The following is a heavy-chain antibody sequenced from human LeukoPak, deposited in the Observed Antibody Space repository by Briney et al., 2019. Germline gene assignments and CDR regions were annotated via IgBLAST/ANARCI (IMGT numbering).Heavy chain of an antibody. J-gene: IGHJ6*02. D-gene: IGHD3-3*01. CDR2: IWYDGSNK. CDR1: VFTFSSYG. V-gene: IGHV3-33*01. CDR3: ARDRALRYDFWSGSGMDV. Sequence: GGSLRLSCAASVFTFSSYGMHWVRQAPCKGREWVAVIWYDGSNKYYADSVKGRFTISRDNSKNTLYLQMNSLRAEDTAVYYCARDRALRYDFWSGSGMDVWGQGTTVTVSS.